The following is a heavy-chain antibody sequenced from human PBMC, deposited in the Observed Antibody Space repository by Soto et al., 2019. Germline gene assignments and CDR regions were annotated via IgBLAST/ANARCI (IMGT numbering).Heavy chain of an antibody. J-gene: IGHJ4*02. CDR1: GYSFTVYY. Sequence: GASVKVSCKASGYSFTVYYMHWVRQAPGQGLEWMGWINPNSGDTNYAQKFQGWVTMTRDTSISTAYMELNRLRSDDTAVYYCARSWEYQLLPFDYWGQGTLVTVSS. V-gene: IGHV1-2*04. CDR2: INPNSGDT. D-gene: IGHD2-2*01. CDR3: ARSWEYQLLPFDY.